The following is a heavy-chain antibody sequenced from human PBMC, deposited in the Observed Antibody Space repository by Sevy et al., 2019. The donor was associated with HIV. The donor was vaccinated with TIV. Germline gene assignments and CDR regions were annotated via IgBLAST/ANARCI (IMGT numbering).Heavy chain of an antibody. CDR2: IRHDGNNN. D-gene: IGHD5-18*01. CDR1: GFIFSTYA. J-gene: IGHJ4*02. Sequence: GGSLRLSCAAPGFIFSTYAMHWVRQAPGKGLEWVAFIRHDGNNNYYADSLKGRFTISRDNSKNTLYLQMNSLRSEDTAVYYCAKESGYSYGYDYWGQGTLVTVSS. CDR3: AKESGYSYGYDY. V-gene: IGHV3-30*02.